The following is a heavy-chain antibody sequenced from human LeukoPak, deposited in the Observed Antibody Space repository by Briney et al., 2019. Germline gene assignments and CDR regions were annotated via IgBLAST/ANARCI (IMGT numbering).Heavy chain of an antibody. J-gene: IGHJ4*02. CDR1: GFTFSNYL. Sequence: GGSLRLSCAASGFTFSNYLMHWIRQAPGKGLVWVSRIDSDDSTTTYADSVKGRFTISRDNAKNTLYLQMNSLRAEDTAVYYCARSHYYYDSSGYSNPMSFDYWGQGTLVTVSS. V-gene: IGHV3-74*01. CDR3: ARSHYYYDSSGYSNPMSFDY. CDR2: IDSDDSTT. D-gene: IGHD3-22*01.